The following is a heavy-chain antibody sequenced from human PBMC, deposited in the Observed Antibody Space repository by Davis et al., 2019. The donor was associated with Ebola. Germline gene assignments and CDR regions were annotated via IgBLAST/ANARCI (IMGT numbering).Heavy chain of an antibody. D-gene: IGHD6-13*01. CDR1: GGTFSSYA. CDR3: ARNGAAADGPTSYYYYGMDV. Sequence: SVKVSCKASGGTFSSYAISWVRQAPGQGLEWMGGIIPIFGTANYAQKFQGRVTITADESTSTAYMELSSLRSEDTAVYYCARNGAAADGPTSYYYYGMDVWGQGTTVTVSS. J-gene: IGHJ6*02. V-gene: IGHV1-69*13. CDR2: IIPIFGTA.